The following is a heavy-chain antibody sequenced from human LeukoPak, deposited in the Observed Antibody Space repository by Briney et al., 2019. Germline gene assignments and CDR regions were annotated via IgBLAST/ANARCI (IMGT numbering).Heavy chain of an antibody. D-gene: IGHD3-3*01. CDR1: GFTFSSYG. CDR3: AKKPTIFGVVIRVPFDY. V-gene: IGHV3-30*18. J-gene: IGHJ4*02. CDR2: ISYDGSNK. Sequence: GGSLRLSCAASGFTFSSYGMHWVRQAPVKGLEWVAVISYDGSNKYYADSVKGRFTISRDNSKNTLYLQMNSLRAEDTAVYYCAKKPTIFGVVIRVPFDYWGQGTLVTVSS.